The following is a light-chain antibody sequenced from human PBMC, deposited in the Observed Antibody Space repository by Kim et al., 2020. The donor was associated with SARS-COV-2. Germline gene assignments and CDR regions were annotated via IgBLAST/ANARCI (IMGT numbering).Light chain of an antibody. J-gene: IGLJ1*01. V-gene: IGLV3-19*01. Sequence: SSELTQDPVVSVALGQTVRITCQGDSLRSYYATWFHQKPGQAPLLVIYGKNNRPSAFPDPFSGSSSGSTASFTITGAQAAVDADYFCHFRYNSATHLLFG. CDR1: SLRSYY. CDR2: GKN. CDR3: HFRYNSATHLL.